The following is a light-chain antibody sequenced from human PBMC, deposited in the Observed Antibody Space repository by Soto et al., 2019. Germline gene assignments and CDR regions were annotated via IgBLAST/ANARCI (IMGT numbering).Light chain of an antibody. CDR3: QQRSNWPPRLT. Sequence: EIVLTQSPATLSLSPGERATLSCRASQSVSSYLAWYQQKPGQAPRLLIYDASNRATGIPARFSGSGSGTDFTLTISSLEPEDCAVYYCQQRSNWPPRLTFGGGTKVDIK. CDR1: QSVSSY. CDR2: DAS. V-gene: IGKV3-11*01. J-gene: IGKJ4*01.